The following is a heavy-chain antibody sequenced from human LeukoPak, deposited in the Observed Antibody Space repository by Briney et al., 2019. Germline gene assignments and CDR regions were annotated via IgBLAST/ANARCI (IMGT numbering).Heavy chain of an antibody. J-gene: IGHJ3*02. CDR1: GFTVSSNY. Sequence: GGSLRLSCAASGFTVSSNYMNWVRQAPGRGLEWVSFIYNGGSTYYADSVRGRFTVARDNSENTLYLQLYNLRAEDTAVYYCARESSGWAAFDIWGQGTMVTVSS. V-gene: IGHV3-53*01. CDR2: IYNGGST. D-gene: IGHD6-19*01. CDR3: ARESSGWAAFDI.